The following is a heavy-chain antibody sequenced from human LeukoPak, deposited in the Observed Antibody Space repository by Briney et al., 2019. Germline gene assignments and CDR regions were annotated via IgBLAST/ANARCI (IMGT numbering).Heavy chain of an antibody. J-gene: IGHJ4*02. D-gene: IGHD2-21*02. V-gene: IGHV3-73*01. CDR3: TRPAAPCGDCNLYYFDY. CDR1: GFTFSGSA. CDR2: IRGKANSYAT. Sequence: GGSLRLSCAASGFTFSGSAMHWVRQASGKGLKWVGRIRGKANSYATAYAASVKGRFTISRDDSKNTAYLQMNSLKTEDTAVYYCTRPAAPCGDCNLYYFDYWGQGTLVTVSS.